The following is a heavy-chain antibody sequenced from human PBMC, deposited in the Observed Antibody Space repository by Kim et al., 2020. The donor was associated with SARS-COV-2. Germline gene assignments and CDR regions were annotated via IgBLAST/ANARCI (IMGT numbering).Heavy chain of an antibody. V-gene: IGHV3-9*01. D-gene: IGHD3-10*01. J-gene: IGHJ4*02. CDR2: ISWNSGSI. Sequence: GGSLRLSCAASGFTFDDYAMHWVRQAPGKGLEWVSGISWNSGSIGYADSVKGRFTISRDNAKNSLYLQMNSLRAEDTALYYCAKDNDSLLWFNPFDYWGQGTLVTVSS. CDR1: GFTFDDYA. CDR3: AKDNDSLLWFNPFDY.